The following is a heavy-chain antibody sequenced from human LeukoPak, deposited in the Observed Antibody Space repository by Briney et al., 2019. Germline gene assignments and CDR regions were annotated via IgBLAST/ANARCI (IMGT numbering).Heavy chain of an antibody. CDR2: TYSTGST. CDR3: ARHRPEGSYPLDS. V-gene: IGHV4-59*08. J-gene: IGHJ4*02. CDR1: GGSISNYY. Sequence: SETLSLTCTVSGGSISNYYWSWLRQPPGKGLEWIGYTYSTGSTTYSPSLKSRVIMSADTSKNQFSLKVTSVTAADTAVYYCARHRPEGSYPLDSWGQGALVTVSS.